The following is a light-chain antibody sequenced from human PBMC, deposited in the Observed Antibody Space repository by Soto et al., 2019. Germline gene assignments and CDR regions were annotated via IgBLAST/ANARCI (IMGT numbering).Light chain of an antibody. J-gene: IGKJ1*01. Sequence: IQMTQSPSTLSASVGDRVTITCRASQSISSWLAWYQQKPGKAPKLLIYDASSLESGVPSRFSGSGSGTEFTLTISRLEPEDFAVYYCQQYGSSPQTFGQGTKVDIK. CDR3: QQYGSSPQT. CDR1: QSISSW. CDR2: DAS. V-gene: IGKV1-5*01.